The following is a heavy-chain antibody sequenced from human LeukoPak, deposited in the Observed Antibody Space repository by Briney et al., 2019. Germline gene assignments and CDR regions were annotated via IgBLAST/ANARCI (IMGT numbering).Heavy chain of an antibody. V-gene: IGHV4-4*02. J-gene: IGHJ6*03. D-gene: IGHD3-9*01. Sequence: SETLSLTCAVSGGSISSSNWLSWVRQPPGKGLEWIGEIYHSGSTNYNPSLKSRVTISVDKSKNQFSLKLSSVTAADTAEYYCARVGYDILTGLEYYYYMDVWGKGTTVTISS. CDR1: GGSISSSNW. CDR2: IYHSGST. CDR3: ARVGYDILTGLEYYYYMDV.